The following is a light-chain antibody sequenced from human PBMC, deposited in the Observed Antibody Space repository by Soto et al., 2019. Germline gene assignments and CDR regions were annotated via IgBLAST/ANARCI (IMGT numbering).Light chain of an antibody. CDR1: SSAVGAYNY. J-gene: IGLJ2*01. CDR3: SSYVGNNNLV. CDR2: EVN. Sequence: QSALTQPPSASGSPGQSVTISCTGTSSAVGAYNYVSWYQQHPGKAPKLMIYEVNKRPSGVPDRFSGSKSGNTASLTVSGLQAEDEADYYCSSYVGNNNLVFGGGTKLTVL. V-gene: IGLV2-8*01.